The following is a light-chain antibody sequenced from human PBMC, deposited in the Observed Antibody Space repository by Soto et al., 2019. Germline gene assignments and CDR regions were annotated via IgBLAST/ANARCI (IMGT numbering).Light chain of an antibody. J-gene: IGLJ1*01. Sequence: QSVLTQPASVSGSPGQSITVSCTGTSGDAGGYNSVSWYQQHPGKPPKLIIYEVSNRPSGVSDRFSGSKSGNTASLTISGLQAEDEADYYCSSYTSTSSYVFATGTKVTVL. V-gene: IGLV2-14*03. CDR1: SGDAGGYNS. CDR2: EVS. CDR3: SSYTSTSSYV.